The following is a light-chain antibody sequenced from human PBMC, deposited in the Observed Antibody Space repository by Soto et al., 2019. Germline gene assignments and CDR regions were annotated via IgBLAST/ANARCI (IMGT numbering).Light chain of an antibody. CDR1: QSISGW. CDR2: KAS. V-gene: IGKV1-5*03. Sequence: DIQMTQSPSTLSASVGDRVTITCRASQSISGWLAWYQQKPGKAPKLLIYKASSLESGVPSRFSGSGSRTEFTLTVSSLQPDDFATYYCQQYKSYWTFGQGTKVEIK. J-gene: IGKJ1*01. CDR3: QQYKSYWT.